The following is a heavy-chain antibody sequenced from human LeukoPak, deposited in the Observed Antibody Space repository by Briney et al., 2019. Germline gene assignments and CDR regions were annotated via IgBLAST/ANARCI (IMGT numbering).Heavy chain of an antibody. CDR2: IYTSGST. CDR1: GGSFSGYY. CDR3: AREVMITFGGVIVL. Sequence: SETLSLTCAVYGGSFSGYYWSWIRQPAGKGLEWIGRIYTSGSTNYNPSLKSRVTISVDTSKNQFSLKLSSVTAADTAVYYCAREVMITFGGVIVLWGQGTLVTVSS. D-gene: IGHD3-16*02. J-gene: IGHJ4*02. V-gene: IGHV4-4*07.